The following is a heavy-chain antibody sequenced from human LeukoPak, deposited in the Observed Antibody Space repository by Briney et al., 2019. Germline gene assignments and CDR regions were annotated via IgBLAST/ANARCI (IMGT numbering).Heavy chain of an antibody. J-gene: IGHJ3*02. CDR2: IKSKTDGGTT. Sequence: TTGGSLRLSCAASGFTFSNAWMSWVRQAPGKGLEWVGRIKSKTDGGTTDYAAPAKGRFTISRDDSKNTLYLQMNSLKTEDTAVYYCTTDGGRYGEDAFDIWGQGTMVTVSS. D-gene: IGHD4-17*01. CDR1: GFTFSNAW. CDR3: TTDGGRYGEDAFDI. V-gene: IGHV3-15*01.